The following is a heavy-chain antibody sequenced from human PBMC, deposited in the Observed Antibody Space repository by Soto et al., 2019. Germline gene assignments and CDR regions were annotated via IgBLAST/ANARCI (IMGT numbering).Heavy chain of an antibody. CDR1: GFTFSTYT. Sequence: GGSLRLSCAASGFTFSTYTLSWVRQAPGKGLEWVSSITGSGGSGGSTYYADSVKGRFTISRDNSKNTVYLQMSSLRTEDTALYYCVKVIHDGSACYYAYWGQGTLVTVSS. V-gene: IGHV3-23*01. CDR2: ITGSGGSGGST. J-gene: IGHJ4*02. D-gene: IGHD3-22*01. CDR3: VKVIHDGSACYYAY.